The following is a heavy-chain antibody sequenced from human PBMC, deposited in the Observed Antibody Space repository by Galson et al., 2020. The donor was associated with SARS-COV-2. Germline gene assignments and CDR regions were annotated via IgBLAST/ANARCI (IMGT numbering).Heavy chain of an antibody. CDR2: ISGSSSSI. D-gene: IGHD2-8*01. J-gene: IGHJ2*01. V-gene: IGHV3-48*02. CDR3: ARGDGDNGLLVYSLSGWYFDL. CDR1: GFSFNYHS. Sequence: GGSLRLSCAASGFSFNYHSMNWVRQAPGKGLEWVSYISGSSSSIYYADSVKGRFTIHRDNARNSLFLQMHSLRDEDTATYYCARGDGDNGLLVYSLSGWYFDLWGRGTLVTVSS.